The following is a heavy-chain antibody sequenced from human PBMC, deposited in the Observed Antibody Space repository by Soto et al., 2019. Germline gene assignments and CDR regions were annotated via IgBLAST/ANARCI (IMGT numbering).Heavy chain of an antibody. D-gene: IGHD4-17*01. CDR1: GYTFTGYY. CDR3: AKDRSDYAPNYSGLDV. J-gene: IGHJ6*02. Sequence: ASVKVSCKASGYTFTGYYMHWVRQAPGQGLEWMGWINPNSGGTNYAQKFQGRVTMTRDTSISTAYMELNSLRAEDTAVYFCAKDRSDYAPNYSGLDVWGQGTTVTVSS. CDR2: INPNSGGT. V-gene: IGHV1-2*02.